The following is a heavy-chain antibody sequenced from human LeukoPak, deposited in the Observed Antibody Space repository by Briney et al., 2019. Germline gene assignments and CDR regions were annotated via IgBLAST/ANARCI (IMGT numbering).Heavy chain of an antibody. D-gene: IGHD1-26*01. CDR2: ISAYNGNT. CDR1: GYSFTSYG. J-gene: IGHJ1*01. Sequence: ASVKVSCKASGYSFTSYGINWVRQAPGQGLEWMGWISAYNGNTNYAQKVQDRVTMTTDTSTNTVYMELSSLRFDDTAVYFCARDGEGPTRYFQHWGQGTLVTVSS. CDR3: ARDGEGPTRYFQH. V-gene: IGHV1-18*01.